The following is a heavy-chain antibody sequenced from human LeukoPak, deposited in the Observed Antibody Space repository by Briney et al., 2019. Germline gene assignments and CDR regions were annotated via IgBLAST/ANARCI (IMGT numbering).Heavy chain of an antibody. CDR1: GFTFDDYT. J-gene: IGHJ6*02. V-gene: IGHV3-43*01. Sequence: GGSLRLSCATSGFTFDDYTMHRVRQAPGKGLEWVSLISWDGGSTYYADSVKGRFTISRDNSKNSLYLQMNSLRTEDTALYYCAKGIGGPYYYYYGMDVWGQGTTVTVSS. CDR3: AKGIGGPYYYYYGMDV. CDR2: ISWDGGST.